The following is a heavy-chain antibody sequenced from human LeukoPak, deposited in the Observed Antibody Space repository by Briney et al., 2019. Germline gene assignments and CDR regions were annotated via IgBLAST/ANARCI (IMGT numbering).Heavy chain of an antibody. J-gene: IGHJ3*02. CDR3: AREQQLVAGDAFDI. Sequence: PSETLSLTCTVSGYSISSGYYWSWIRQPPGKGLEWIGYIYYSGSTNYNPSLKSRVTISVDTSKNQFSLKLSSVTAADTAVYYCAREQQLVAGDAFDIWGQGTMVTVSS. D-gene: IGHD6-6*01. V-gene: IGHV4-61*01. CDR2: IYYSGST. CDR1: GYSISSGYY.